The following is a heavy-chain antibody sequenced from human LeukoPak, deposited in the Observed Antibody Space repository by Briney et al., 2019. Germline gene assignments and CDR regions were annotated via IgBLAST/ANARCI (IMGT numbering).Heavy chain of an antibody. CDR2: ISWNSGSI. CDR3: AKDSQRMYCSGGSCYASWFDP. J-gene: IGHJ5*02. D-gene: IGHD2-15*01. CDR1: GFTFDDYA. Sequence: PGGSLRLSCAASGFTFDDYAMHWVRQAPGKGLEWVSGISWNSGSIGYADSVKGRFTISRDNAKNSPYLQMNSLRAEDTALYYCAKDSQRMYCSGGSCYASWFDPWGQGTLVTVSS. V-gene: IGHV3-9*01.